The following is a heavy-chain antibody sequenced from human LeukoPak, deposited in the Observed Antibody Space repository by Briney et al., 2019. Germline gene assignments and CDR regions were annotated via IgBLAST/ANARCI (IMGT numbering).Heavy chain of an antibody. V-gene: IGHV3-21*05. J-gene: IGHJ4*02. CDR2: ISCSSSFI. CDR3: ARGPNNYSLDY. CDR1: EFTFSSYG. Sequence: PGGSLSLSCAASEFTFSSYGMYWVRQAPGKGLEWVSFISCSSSFIYYADSMKGRSTISRDNTKNSLYPQMNRLRAEDTAVYYCARGPNNYSLDYWGQGTLGTVSS. D-gene: IGHD1-20*01.